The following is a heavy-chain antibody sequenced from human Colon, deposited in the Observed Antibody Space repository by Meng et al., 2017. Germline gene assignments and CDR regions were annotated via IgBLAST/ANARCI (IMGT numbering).Heavy chain of an antibody. CDR2: IYLSGSP. V-gene: IGHV4-4*02. CDR3: ARHGGWHFDY. Sequence: RGAGPGRVKPSGTLSLTCAVSGDSITYDNWWSWLRQPPGKGLEWIGEIYLSGSPSYNPSLESRVTISVDKSKNQLSLRLTSVTAADTAIYYCARHGGWHFDYWGQGTLVTVSS. CDR1: GDSITYDNW. D-gene: IGHD6-19*01. J-gene: IGHJ4*02.